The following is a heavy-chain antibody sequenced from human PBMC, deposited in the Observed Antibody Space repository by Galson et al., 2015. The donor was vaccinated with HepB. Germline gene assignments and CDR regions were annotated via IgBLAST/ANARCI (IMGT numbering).Heavy chain of an antibody. CDR3: AKAIDSSGYYYEAFDI. CDR1: GFTFSSYA. Sequence: SLRLSCAASGFTFSSYAMRWVRQAPGKGLEWVSAISGGGGSTYYADSVKGRFTISRDNSKNTLYLQMNSLRAEDTAVYYCAKAIDSSGYYYEAFDIWGQGTMVTVSS. J-gene: IGHJ3*02. V-gene: IGHV3-23*01. D-gene: IGHD3-22*01. CDR2: ISGGGGST.